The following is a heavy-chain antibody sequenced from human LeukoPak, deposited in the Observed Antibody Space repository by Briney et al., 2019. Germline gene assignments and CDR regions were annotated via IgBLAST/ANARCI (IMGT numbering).Heavy chain of an antibody. D-gene: IGHD6-13*01. CDR3: AIPRQQLGDFDI. CDR2: INAGNGNT. V-gene: IGHV1-3*01. J-gene: IGHJ3*02. Sequence: ASVKVSCKASGYTFTSYAMHWVRQAPGQRLEWMGWINAGNGNTKYSQKFQGRVTITRDTSASTAYMELSSLRSEDTAVYYCAIPRQQLGDFDIWGQGTMVTVSS. CDR1: GYTFTSYA.